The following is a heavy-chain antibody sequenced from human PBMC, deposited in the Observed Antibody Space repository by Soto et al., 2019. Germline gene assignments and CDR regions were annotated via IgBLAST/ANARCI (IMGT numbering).Heavy chain of an antibody. CDR2: IVPIVDKP. D-gene: IGHD3-3*02. CDR1: GGTFSSYA. J-gene: IGHJ4*02. Sequence: QVQLVQSGAEVRQPASSVKVSCKTSGGTFSSYAISWVRQAPGQGLEWMGGIVPIVDKPTYAQKFHGRYTITAVYVTSTVNMKLSILISDDRAVYYCVRVLAIPGLSVIWGQGTLVTVSS. CDR3: VRVLAIPGLSVI. V-gene: IGHV1-69*12.